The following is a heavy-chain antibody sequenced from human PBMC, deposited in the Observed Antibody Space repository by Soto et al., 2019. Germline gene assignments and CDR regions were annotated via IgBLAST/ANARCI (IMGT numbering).Heavy chain of an antibody. CDR1: GGSISSSNW. J-gene: IGHJ4*02. D-gene: IGHD4-17*01. CDR3: ASQVGNYGDCVFDY. CDR2: IYHSGST. Sequence: SETLSLTCAVSGGSISSSNWWSWVRQPPGKGLEWIGEIYHSGSTNYNPSLKSRLTISVDTSKNQVSLELSTMTAADAAVYYCASQVGNYGDCVFDYWGQGTLDTVSS. V-gene: IGHV4-4*02.